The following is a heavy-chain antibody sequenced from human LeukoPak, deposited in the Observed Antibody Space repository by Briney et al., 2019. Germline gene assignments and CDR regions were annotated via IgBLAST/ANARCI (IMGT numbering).Heavy chain of an antibody. V-gene: IGHV3-30*02. CDR1: GFTFNDYG. Sequence: GGSLRLSCAASGFTFNDYGMHWVRQAPGKGLEWMAFIRYDGITEYYAESLKGRLAISRDNSKNTVNLQMNSLRPADTAIYYCAKDFRGYMGVWGKGTMVIVSS. CDR3: AKDFRGYMGV. J-gene: IGHJ6*03. CDR2: IRYDGITE.